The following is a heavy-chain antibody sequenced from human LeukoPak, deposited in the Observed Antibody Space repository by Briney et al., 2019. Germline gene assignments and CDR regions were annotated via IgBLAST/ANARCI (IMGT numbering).Heavy chain of an antibody. CDR3: AKGREYSSGFDY. D-gene: IGHD6-19*01. V-gene: IGHV3-23*01. CDR1: GFTFSSYA. CDR2: ISGSGGST. J-gene: IGHJ4*02. Sequence: GGSLRLSCAASGFTFSSYAMSWVRRAPGKGLEWVSAISGSGGSTYYADSVKGRFTISRDNSKNTLYLQMNSLRAEDTAVYYCAKGREYSSGFDYWGQGTLVTVSS.